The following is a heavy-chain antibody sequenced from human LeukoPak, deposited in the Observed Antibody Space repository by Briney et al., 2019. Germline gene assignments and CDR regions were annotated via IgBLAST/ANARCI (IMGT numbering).Heavy chain of an antibody. Sequence: GGSLRLSCAASGFTFSSYGMSWVRQAPGKGLEWVSAISGSGGSTYYADSVKGRFTISRDNSKNTLYLQMNSLRAEDTAVHYCAKDVSVVTALGSANYWGQGTLVTVSS. CDR1: GFTFSSYG. D-gene: IGHD2-21*02. V-gene: IGHV3-23*01. CDR3: AKDVSVVTALGSANY. CDR2: ISGSGGST. J-gene: IGHJ4*02.